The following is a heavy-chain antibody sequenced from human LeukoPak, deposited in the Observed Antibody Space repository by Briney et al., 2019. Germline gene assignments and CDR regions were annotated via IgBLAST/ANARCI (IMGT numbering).Heavy chain of an antibody. J-gene: IGHJ4*02. CDR1: GYTFTSYG. V-gene: IGHV1-18*01. Sequence: ASVKVSCKASGYTFTSYGINWVRQAPGQGLEWMGWISTYNGNTNYAQKFQGRVTMTTDTSTSTVYMEVRSLRSDDTAVYYCARDLPRIAVAASGHWGQGTLVTVSS. CDR3: ARDLPRIAVAASGH. CDR2: ISTYNGNT. D-gene: IGHD6-19*01.